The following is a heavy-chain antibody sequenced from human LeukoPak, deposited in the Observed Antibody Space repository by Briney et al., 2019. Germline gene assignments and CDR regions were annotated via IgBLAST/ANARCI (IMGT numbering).Heavy chain of an antibody. J-gene: IGHJ4*02. Sequence: ASVKVSCKASGYTFTDYYIHWVRQAPGQGLEWMGWINPNSGGTKYAQQFQGRVTMTRDTSISTPYMELSRLTSDDTAVYYCARGRGARYYDSIGRYYFDYWGQGTLVTVSS. CDR1: GYTFTDYY. D-gene: IGHD3-22*01. CDR3: ARGRGARYYDSIGRYYFDY. V-gene: IGHV1-2*02. CDR2: INPNSGGT.